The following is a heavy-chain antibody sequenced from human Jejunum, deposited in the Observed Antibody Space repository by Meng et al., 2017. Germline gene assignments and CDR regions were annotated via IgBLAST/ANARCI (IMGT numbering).Heavy chain of an antibody. CDR2: IKQDGSEK. J-gene: IGHJ4*02. Sequence: GGSLRLSCAASGFTFGTYWMTWVRQAPGKGLEWVSNIKQDGSEKYYVDSVNGRFTISRENTKNSLYLQMDSLRVEDTAVYYCARAPGYCSGGSYFPCDYWGQGTLVTVSS. V-gene: IGHV3-7*01. D-gene: IGHD2-15*01. CDR1: GFTFGTYW. CDR3: ARAPGYCSGGSYFPCDY.